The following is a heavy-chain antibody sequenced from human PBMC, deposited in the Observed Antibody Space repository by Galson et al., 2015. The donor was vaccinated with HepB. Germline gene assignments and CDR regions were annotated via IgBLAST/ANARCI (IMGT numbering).Heavy chain of an antibody. D-gene: IGHD3-22*01. V-gene: IGHV5-10-1*01. Sequence: QSGAEVKKPGESLRISCKGSGYSFTSYWISWVRQMPGKGLEWMGRIDPSDSYTNYSPSFQGHVTISADKSISTAYLQWSSLKASDTAMYYCARHGSNYYDSSGYHPLLLADYWGQGTLVTVSS. CDR3: ARHGSNYYDSSGYHPLLLADY. J-gene: IGHJ4*02. CDR2: IDPSDSYT. CDR1: GYSFTSYW.